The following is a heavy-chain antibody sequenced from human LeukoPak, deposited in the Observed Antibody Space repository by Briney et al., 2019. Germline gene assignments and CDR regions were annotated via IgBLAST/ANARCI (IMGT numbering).Heavy chain of an antibody. Sequence: GGSLRLSCVASGFTFNKYWMHWVRQVPGKGLVWVSHINSDGSWTSYADSVKGRFTISKDNAKNTVYLQMNSLRAEDTAVYYCVSFYETYWGRGTLVTVSS. D-gene: IGHD2/OR15-2a*01. CDR2: INSDGSWT. J-gene: IGHJ4*02. V-gene: IGHV3-74*01. CDR1: GFTFNKYW. CDR3: VSFYETY.